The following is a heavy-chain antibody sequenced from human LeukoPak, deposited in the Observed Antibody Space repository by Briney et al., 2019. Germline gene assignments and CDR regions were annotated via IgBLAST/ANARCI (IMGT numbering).Heavy chain of an antibody. V-gene: IGHV3-48*02. Sequence: PGGSLRLSCAASGFTFSSYSMHWVRQAPGKGLEWVSYISSSSGTIYYADSVKGRFTISSDNAKNSLYLQMNSLRDEDTAVYYCARAAYNAADYWGQGTLVTVSS. D-gene: IGHD5-24*01. CDR1: GFTFSSYS. CDR2: ISSSSGTI. CDR3: ARAAYNAADY. J-gene: IGHJ4*02.